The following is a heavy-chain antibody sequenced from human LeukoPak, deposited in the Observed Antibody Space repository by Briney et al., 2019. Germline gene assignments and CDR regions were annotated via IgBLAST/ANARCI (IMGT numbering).Heavy chain of an antibody. CDR2: IIPIFGTA. Sequence: GSLVKVSCKASGGTFSSYAISWVRQAPGQGLEWMGGIIPIFGTANYAQKFQGRVTITADESTSTAYMELSSLRSEDTAVYYCATLLLLDYDANSGPSGSGLWGQGTLVTVSS. J-gene: IGHJ4*02. CDR1: GGTFSSYA. CDR3: ATLLLLDYDANSGPSGSGL. V-gene: IGHV1-69*01. D-gene: IGHD4-23*01.